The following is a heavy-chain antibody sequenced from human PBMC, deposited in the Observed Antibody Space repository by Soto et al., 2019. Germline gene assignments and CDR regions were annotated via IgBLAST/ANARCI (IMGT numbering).Heavy chain of an antibody. D-gene: IGHD3-16*01. CDR1: GFTFGDYA. CDR3: TRASSLDFDF. CDR2: IRRNAYGGTT. J-gene: IGHJ4*02. V-gene: IGHV3-49*04. Sequence: GESLRLSCTTSGFTFGDYALSWVRQAPGKGLEWVGFIRRNAYGGTTDYAASVKGRFTISRDDSKSIAYLQMNSLRTEDTALYYCTRASSLDFDFWGQGTLVTVSS.